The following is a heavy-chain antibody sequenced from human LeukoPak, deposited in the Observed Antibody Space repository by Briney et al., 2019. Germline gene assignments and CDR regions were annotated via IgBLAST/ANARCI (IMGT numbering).Heavy chain of an antibody. CDR1: GFTFSSYW. V-gene: IGHV3-74*01. CDR3: AKESLDGYSSGWFDY. Sequence: GSLRLSCAPSGFTFSSYWMHWVRQAPGKGLMWVSRIDTDGSNTNYADSVEGRFTISRDNAKNTLYLQMNSLRPEDTAVYYCAKESLDGYSSGWFDYWGQGTLVTVSS. D-gene: IGHD6-19*01. J-gene: IGHJ4*02. CDR2: IDTDGSNT.